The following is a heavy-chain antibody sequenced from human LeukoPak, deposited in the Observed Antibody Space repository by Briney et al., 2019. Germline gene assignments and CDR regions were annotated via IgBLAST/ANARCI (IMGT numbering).Heavy chain of an antibody. CDR2: ISSSSSTI. CDR3: ARELWFGIF. CDR1: GFTFSAYD. J-gene: IGHJ4*02. Sequence: GGSLRLSCAASGFTFSAYDMNWVRQAPGKGLEWVSHISSSSSTISYADSVKGRFTISRDNAKNSLYLQMNSLRVEDTAVYYCARELWFGIFWGQGTLVTVSS. D-gene: IGHD3-10*01. V-gene: IGHV3-48*04.